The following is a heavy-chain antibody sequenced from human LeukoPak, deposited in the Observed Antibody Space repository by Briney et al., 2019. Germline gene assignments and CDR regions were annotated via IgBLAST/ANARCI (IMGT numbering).Heavy chain of an antibody. CDR3: VTGFTTMAVDYFDY. CDR2: SDPEDGER. CDR1: GKTLSDLS. J-gene: IGHJ4*02. D-gene: IGHD5-18*01. Sequence: GASVKVSCKVSGKTLSDLSIHWLRQPPGKGLEWLGGSDPEDGERIYAQMFQGRVTMTEHTSIDTAYMELSSLRSEDTAVYYCVTGFTTMAVDYFDYWGQGTLVTVSP. V-gene: IGHV1-24*01.